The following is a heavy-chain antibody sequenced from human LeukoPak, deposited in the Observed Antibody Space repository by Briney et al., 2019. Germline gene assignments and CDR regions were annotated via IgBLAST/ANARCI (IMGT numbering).Heavy chain of an antibody. V-gene: IGHV4-59*12. J-gene: IGHJ3*02. CDR2: IYNSGST. CDR1: GDSFSYFY. Sequence: SETLSLTCTVSGDSFSYFYWSWIRQPPGKGLEWIGYIYNSGSTYYSPSLKSRVTISLDTSRNQFSLKPNSVTAADTAVYYCAKSNGYGLIDIWGQGTMVTVSS. CDR3: AKSNGYGLIDI. D-gene: IGHD3-22*01.